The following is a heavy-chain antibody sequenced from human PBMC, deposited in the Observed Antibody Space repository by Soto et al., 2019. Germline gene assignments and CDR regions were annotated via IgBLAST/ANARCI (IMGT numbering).Heavy chain of an antibody. CDR2: IYHGGST. J-gene: IGHJ6*02. V-gene: IGHV4-30-2*01. CDR1: GGSISSGGYS. D-gene: IGHD3-3*01. CDR3: ARTRVYDSYNYYGMAV. Sequence: SETLSLTCAVSGGSISSGGYSWSWIRQPPGKGLDWIGYIYHGGSTYYSPSLNSRVTISIDRSKNQFSLKLSFVTPEDTALYYCARTRVYDSYNYYGMAVWGQGTTVTVSS.